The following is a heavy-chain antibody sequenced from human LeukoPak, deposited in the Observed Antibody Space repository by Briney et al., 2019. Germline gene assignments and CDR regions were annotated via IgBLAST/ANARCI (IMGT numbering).Heavy chain of an antibody. Sequence: GGSLRLSCAASGFIVSSNYMHWVRQAPGKGLEWVSVLHSGGSTFYAQSLKGRFTISRDNSNNILYLQMNRLRAEDTAMYYCVRDDLWQQMALWGQGTLVAVSS. D-gene: IGHD6-13*01. V-gene: IGHV3-53*01. J-gene: IGHJ1*01. CDR1: GFIVSSNY. CDR3: VRDDLWQQMAL. CDR2: LHSGGST.